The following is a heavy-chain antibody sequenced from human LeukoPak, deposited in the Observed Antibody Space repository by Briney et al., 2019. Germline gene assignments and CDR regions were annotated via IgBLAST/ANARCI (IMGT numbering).Heavy chain of an antibody. V-gene: IGHV3-21*01. CDR3: ARENRGSGSGFFDY. J-gene: IGHJ4*02. D-gene: IGHD3-10*01. Sequence: GGSLRLSCAASGFTFSTYWLSWVRQAPGKGLEWVSSISSSSSYIYYADSVKRRFTISRDNAKNSLYLQMNSPRAEDTAVYYCARENRGSGSGFFDYWGQGTLVTVSS. CDR2: ISSSSSYI. CDR1: GFTFSTYW.